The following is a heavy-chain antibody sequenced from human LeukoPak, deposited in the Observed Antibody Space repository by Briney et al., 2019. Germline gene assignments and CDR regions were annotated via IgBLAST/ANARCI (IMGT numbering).Heavy chain of an antibody. CDR3: VRQRRYCSSSSCHTFDY. CDR2: IYHSGSA. J-gene: IGHJ4*02. D-gene: IGHD2-2*02. Sequence: PSETLSLTCAVSGYSISSGYYWGWIRQPPGKGLEWIGAIYHSGSAYYNPSLKSRVTMSVDTSKNQFSLKLTSVTAVDTAVYYCVRQRRYCSSSSCHTFDYWGQGALVTVSS. V-gene: IGHV4-38-2*01. CDR1: GYSISSGYY.